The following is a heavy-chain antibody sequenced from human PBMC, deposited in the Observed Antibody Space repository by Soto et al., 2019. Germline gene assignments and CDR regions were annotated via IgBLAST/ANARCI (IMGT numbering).Heavy chain of an antibody. CDR2: IIPISGTA. Sequence: QVQLVQSGAEVKKPGSSVKVSCKASGGTFSRYAISWVRQDPGQGLEWMGGIIPISGTANYAQKFQGRVTITADESTSTAYMELSSLRSEDTAVYYCARSQGSSTSLEIYYYYYYGMDVWGQGTTVTVSS. D-gene: IGHD2-2*01. V-gene: IGHV1-69*01. CDR3: ARSQGSSTSLEIYYYYYYGMDV. CDR1: GGTFSRYA. J-gene: IGHJ6*02.